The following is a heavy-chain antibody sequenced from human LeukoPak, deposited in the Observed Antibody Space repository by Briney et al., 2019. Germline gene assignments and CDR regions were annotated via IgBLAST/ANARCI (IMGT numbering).Heavy chain of an antibody. D-gene: IGHD3-10*01. J-gene: IGHJ6*03. Sequence: GGSLRLSCAASGFTFSSYWMSWVRQAPGKGLEWVANIKQDGSEKYYVDSVKGRFTISRDNAKNSLYLQMNSLRAEDTAVYYCARVHVGWFGELSPHYYMDVWGKGTTVTVSS. CDR3: ARVHVGWFGELSPHYYMDV. CDR1: GFTFSSYW. CDR2: IKQDGSEK. V-gene: IGHV3-7*01.